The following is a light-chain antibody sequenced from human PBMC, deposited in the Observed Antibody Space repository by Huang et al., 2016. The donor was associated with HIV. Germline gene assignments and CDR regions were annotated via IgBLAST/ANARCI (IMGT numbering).Light chain of an antibody. Sequence: EIVLTQSPATLSLSPGESATLSCRTSQSVFSYLAWYQQRPGQAPRLLMYDASNRATGVSARFSGSGSGTDFALTISSLESEEFAVYYCQQRSAWPRTFGQGTKLEI. CDR2: DAS. CDR1: QSVFSY. CDR3: QQRSAWPRT. J-gene: IGKJ2*01. V-gene: IGKV3-11*01.